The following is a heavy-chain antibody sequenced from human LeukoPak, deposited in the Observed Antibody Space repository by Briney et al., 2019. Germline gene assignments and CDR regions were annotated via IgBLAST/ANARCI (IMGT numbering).Heavy chain of an antibody. V-gene: IGHV4-31*03. J-gene: IGHJ4*02. Sequence: PSETLSLTCTVSGGSISSGGYYWSWIRQHPGKGLEWIGYIYYSGSTYYNPSLKSRVTISVDTSKNQFSLKLSSVTAADTAVYYCARVSSGSYILKDYWGQGTLVTVSS. CDR1: GGSISSGGYY. D-gene: IGHD1-26*01. CDR2: IYYSGST. CDR3: ARVSSGSYILKDY.